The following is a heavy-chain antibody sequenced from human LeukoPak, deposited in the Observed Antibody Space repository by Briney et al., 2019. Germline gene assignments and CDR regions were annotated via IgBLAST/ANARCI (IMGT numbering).Heavy chain of an antibody. D-gene: IGHD1-26*01. CDR2: IKQDGSEE. CDR1: GGSISSYY. V-gene: IGHV3-7*01. J-gene: IGHJ4*02. Sequence: ETLSLTCTVSGGSISSYYWSWVRQAPGKGLEWVANIKQDGSEENFVDSVKGRFTISRDNAKKSLYLQMNSLRAEDTAVYYCARGSSAGASLRHDYWGQGTLVTVSS. CDR3: ARGSSAGASLRHDY.